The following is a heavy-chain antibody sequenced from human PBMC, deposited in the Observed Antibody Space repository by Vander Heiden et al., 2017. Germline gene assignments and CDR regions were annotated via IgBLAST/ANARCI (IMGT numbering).Heavy chain of an antibody. CDR1: GLSVTANY. J-gene: IGHJ4*02. Sequence: EGQLVEFGGGLIQPGGSLRLSCAASGLSVTANYMSWVRQAPGKGLEWFSVIYTAGTTLYADSVKGRFTISRDTSKNTVYLQMNNLRGDDTAVYYCHGYGYWGQGTQVTVSS. CDR2: IYTAGTT. CDR3: HGYGY. V-gene: IGHV3-53*01. D-gene: IGHD5-18*01.